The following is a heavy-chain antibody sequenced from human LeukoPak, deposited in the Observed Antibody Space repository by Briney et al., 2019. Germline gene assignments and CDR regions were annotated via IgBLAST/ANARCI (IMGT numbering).Heavy chain of an antibody. V-gene: IGHV4-59*12. CDR1: GGSISSYY. CDR2: IYYSGST. J-gene: IGHJ4*02. D-gene: IGHD6-19*01. Sequence: KPSETLSLTCTVSGGSISSYYWSWIRQPPGKGLEWIGYIYYSGSTNYNPSLRSRVTMSVDTSKNHFSLRLSSVTAADTAVYYCARASSGWYGLFDYWGQGTLVTVSS. CDR3: ARASSGWYGLFDY.